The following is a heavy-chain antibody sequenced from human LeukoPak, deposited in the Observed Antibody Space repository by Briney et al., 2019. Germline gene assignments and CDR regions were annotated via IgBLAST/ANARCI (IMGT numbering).Heavy chain of an antibody. J-gene: IGHJ6*02. CDR2: SYNTGSA. D-gene: IGHD2-2*01. Sequence: SQTLSLTCAVSGGSISSGTHYWNWIRQHPGQGLEWIGHSYNTGSAYYNPSLMSRVSISIDTSENQFSLKLSSATAADTAVYYCASTHCASPSCYSYYYSGFDVWGQGTTVIVSS. CDR1: GGSISSGTHY. V-gene: IGHV4-31*11. CDR3: ASTHCASPSCYSYYYSGFDV.